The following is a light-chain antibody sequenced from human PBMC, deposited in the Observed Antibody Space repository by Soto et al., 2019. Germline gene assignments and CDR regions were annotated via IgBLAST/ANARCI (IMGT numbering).Light chain of an antibody. J-gene: IGLJ3*02. CDR2: DAS. Sequence: QTVVTQEPSLTVSPGGTVTLTCGSSTGAVTSGHFPYWFQQKPGQAPRTLIYDASDKHSSTPARFSGSLVGDKAALTLSGAQPDDEAGYYCLLFYSGARVFGGGTKLTVL. V-gene: IGLV7-46*01. CDR1: TGAVTSGHF. CDR3: LLFYSGARV.